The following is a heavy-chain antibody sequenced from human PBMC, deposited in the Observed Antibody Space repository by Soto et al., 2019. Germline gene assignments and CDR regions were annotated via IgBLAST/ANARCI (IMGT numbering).Heavy chain of an antibody. CDR1: GYTFSSHG. CDR3: ARDPASSMDV. V-gene: IGHV3-33*01. J-gene: IGHJ6*02. CDR2: IWYDGSKK. D-gene: IGHD6-25*01. Sequence: QVQLVESGGGVVQPGTSLRLSCAASGYTFSSHGMHWVRQAPGKGLEWVAVIWYDGSKKYYAGSVKGRFTISRDDSMNTLYLEMNNLRAEDTAMYYCARDPASSMDVWGQGTTVIVSS.